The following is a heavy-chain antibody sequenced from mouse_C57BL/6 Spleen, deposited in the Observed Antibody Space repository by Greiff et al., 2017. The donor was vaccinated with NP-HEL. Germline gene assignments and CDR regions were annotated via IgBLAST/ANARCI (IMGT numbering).Heavy chain of an antibody. CDR1: GYTFTDYY. V-gene: IGHV1-26*01. CDR2: INPNNGGT. CDR3: ARPSSYYYGSSPWFAY. Sequence: EVQLQQSGPELVKPGASVKISCKASGYTFTDYYMNWVKQSHGKSLEWIGDINPNNGGTSYNQKFKGKATLTVDKSSSTAYMELRSLTSEDSAVYYCARPSSYYYGSSPWFAYWGQGTLVTVSA. D-gene: IGHD1-1*01. J-gene: IGHJ3*01.